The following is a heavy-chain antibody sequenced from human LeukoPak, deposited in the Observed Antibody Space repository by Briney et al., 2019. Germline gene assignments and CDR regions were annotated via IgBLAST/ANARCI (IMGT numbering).Heavy chain of an antibody. Sequence: RPSETLSLTCTVSGGSISSGDYYWSWIRQPPGKGLEWIGYIYYSGSTYYNPSLKGRVTISVDTSKNQFSLKLSSVTAADTAVYYCAGGPGIAAAEDWGQGTLVTVSS. CDR1: GGSISSGDYY. J-gene: IGHJ4*02. V-gene: IGHV4-30-4*01. CDR2: IYYSGST. D-gene: IGHD6-13*01. CDR3: AGGPGIAAAED.